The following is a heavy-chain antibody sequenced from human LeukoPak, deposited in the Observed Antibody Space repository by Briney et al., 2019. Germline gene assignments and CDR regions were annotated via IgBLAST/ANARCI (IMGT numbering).Heavy chain of an antibody. D-gene: IGHD6-19*01. V-gene: IGHV3-74*01. CDR2: INSDGRST. CDR1: GFTFSRYW. Sequence: SGGSLRLSCAASGFTFSRYWMHWVSQAPGKWLVWGSRINSDGRSTNYADSVKGRFTISRDNAKNTLYLQMNSLRAEDTAVYYCARDPDSSGWSSFEYWGQRALVTVSS. J-gene: IGHJ4*02. CDR3: ARDPDSSGWSSFEY.